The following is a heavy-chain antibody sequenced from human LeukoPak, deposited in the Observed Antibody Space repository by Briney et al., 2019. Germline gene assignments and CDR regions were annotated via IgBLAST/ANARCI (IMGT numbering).Heavy chain of an antibody. CDR3: AKDESYESSGYSDY. Sequence: GGSLRLSCAASGFTFSSYGRHWVRQAPGKGLEWVAVISYDGSNKYYADSVKGRFTISRDNSKNTLYLQMNSLRAEDTAVYYCAKDESYESSGYSDYWGQGTLVTVSS. CDR1: GFTFSSYG. J-gene: IGHJ4*02. CDR2: ISYDGSNK. D-gene: IGHD3-22*01. V-gene: IGHV3-30*18.